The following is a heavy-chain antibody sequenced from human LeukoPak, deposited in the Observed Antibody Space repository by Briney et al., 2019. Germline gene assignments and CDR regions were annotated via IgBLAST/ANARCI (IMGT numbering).Heavy chain of an antibody. J-gene: IGHJ4*02. CDR2: INPNSGGT. Sequence: GASVKVSCKASGYTFTSYDINWVRQAPGQGLEWMGWINPNSGGTNYAQKFQGRVTMTRDTSISTAYMELSRLRSDDTAVYYCARGGDMLRGVDFDYWGQGTLVTVSS. V-gene: IGHV1-2*02. CDR3: ARGGDMLRGVDFDY. CDR1: GYTFTSYD. D-gene: IGHD3-10*01.